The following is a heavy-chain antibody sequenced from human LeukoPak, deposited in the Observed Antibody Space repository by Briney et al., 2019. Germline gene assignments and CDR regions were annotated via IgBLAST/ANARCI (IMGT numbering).Heavy chain of an antibody. J-gene: IGHJ4*02. V-gene: IGHV3-30*04. D-gene: IGHD2-2*01. CDR1: GFTFSSYA. CDR3: ARDHYQMYYFDY. Sequence: GGSLRLSCAASGFTFSSYAMHWVRQAPGKGLHGVAVISYDGSNQYYEDSVKGRFTISRDNSKNTLYLQMNSLRAEDTAVYYCARDHYQMYYFDYWGQGTLVTVSS. CDR2: ISYDGSNQ.